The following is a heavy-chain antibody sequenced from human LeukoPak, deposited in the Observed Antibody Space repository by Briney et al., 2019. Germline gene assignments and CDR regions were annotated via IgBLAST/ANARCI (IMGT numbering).Heavy chain of an antibody. V-gene: IGHV4-31*03. Sequence: SETLSLTCTVSGGSISSGGYYWSWIRQHPGKGLEWIGYIYYSGSTYYNPSLKSRVTISVDTSKNQFSLKLSSVTAADTAVYYCARDCRLDYYYGMDVWGQGTTVTVSS. J-gene: IGHJ6*02. CDR1: GGSISSGGYY. CDR2: IYYSGST. CDR3: ARDCRLDYYYGMDV.